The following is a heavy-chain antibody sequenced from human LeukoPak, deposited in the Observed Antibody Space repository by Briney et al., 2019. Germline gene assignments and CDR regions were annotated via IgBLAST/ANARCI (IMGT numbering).Heavy chain of an antibody. D-gene: IGHD6-19*01. V-gene: IGHV3-21*01. Sequence: GGSLRLSCAASGFTFSSYSMNWVRQAPGKGLEWVSSISSSSSYIYYADSVKGRFTISRDNAENSLYLQMNSLRAEDTAVYYCARDIVGRRSSGWYVTDYWGQGTLVTVSS. CDR3: ARDIVGRRSSGWYVTDY. CDR2: ISSSSSYI. CDR1: GFTFSSYS. J-gene: IGHJ4*02.